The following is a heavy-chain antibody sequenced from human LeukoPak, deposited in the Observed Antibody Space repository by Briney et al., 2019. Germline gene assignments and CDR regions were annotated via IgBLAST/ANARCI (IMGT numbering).Heavy chain of an antibody. CDR1: GFTFSRYW. D-gene: IGHD2-2*01. V-gene: IGHV3-7*03. CDR2: IKQDGSEK. Sequence: GGSLRLSCAASGFTFSRYWMSWVRQAPGKGLEWVANIKQDGSEKYYVDSVKGRFTISRDNSKNTLYLQMSSLRAEDTAVYYCAKIIVVLPSTMSNPYYFDYWGQGTLVTVSS. CDR3: AKIIVVLPSTMSNPYYFDY. J-gene: IGHJ4*02.